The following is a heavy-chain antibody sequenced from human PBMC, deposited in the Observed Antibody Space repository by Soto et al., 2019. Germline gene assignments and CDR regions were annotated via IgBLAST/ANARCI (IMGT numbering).Heavy chain of an antibody. CDR1: GSSVSSGSYY. D-gene: IGHD3-3*01. J-gene: IGHJ6*02. CDR3: ARVGYDFWSGFENDYYYGMDV. CDR2: IYSSGYT. Sequence: QVQLQESGPGLVKPSETLSLTCTISGSSVSSGSYYWSWIRQPPGKGLEWIGYIYSSGYTDYNPSLKSRVTISLDISKNQFSLTLNSVTAADTAVYYCARVGYDFWSGFENDYYYGMDVWGQGTTVTVSS. V-gene: IGHV4-61*01.